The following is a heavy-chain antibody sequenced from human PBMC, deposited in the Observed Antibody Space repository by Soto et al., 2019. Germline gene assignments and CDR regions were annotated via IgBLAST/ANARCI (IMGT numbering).Heavy chain of an antibody. CDR1: GFTFSSYA. V-gene: IGHV3-30-3*01. CDR2: ISYDGSNK. CDR3: ARDPCSGGSCFDY. D-gene: IGHD2-15*01. Sequence: QVQLVESGGGVVQPGRSLRLSCAASGFTFSSYAMHWVRQAPDKGLEWVAVISYDGSNKYYADSVKGRFTISRDNSKNTLYLQMNSLRAEDTAVYYCARDPCSGGSCFDYWGQGTLVTVSS. J-gene: IGHJ4*02.